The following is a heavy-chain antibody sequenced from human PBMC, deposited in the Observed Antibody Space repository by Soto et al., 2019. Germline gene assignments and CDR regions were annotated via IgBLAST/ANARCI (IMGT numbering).Heavy chain of an antibody. D-gene: IGHD2-2*01. CDR1: GFTFSSYA. J-gene: IGHJ4*02. V-gene: IGHV3-23*01. CDR3: AKVWGENRYCIRTSCLYYFDY. Sequence: EVQLLESGGGLVQPGGSLRLSCEASGFTFSSYALSWVRQTPGKGLEWVSTISDSGSTYYADSVKGRFTISRDNSQNTLYLQMNSLRAEDTAVYYCAKVWGENRYCIRTSCLYYFDYWGQGTLVTVSS. CDR2: ISDSGST.